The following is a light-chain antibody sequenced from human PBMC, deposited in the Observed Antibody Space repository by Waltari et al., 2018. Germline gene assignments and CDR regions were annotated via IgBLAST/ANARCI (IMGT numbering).Light chain of an antibody. Sequence: QSALTQPASVSGSPGQSITISCTGTSSDIGFSTYVSWYQQHPDKVPKRIIYEVTKRPSGVSNRLSASKSDNTASLTIAGLQAEDEANYFCSSYTTSRTLVFGTGPKVTVL. CDR1: SSDIGFSTY. CDR3: SSYTTSRTLV. J-gene: IGLJ1*01. CDR2: EVT. V-gene: IGLV2-14*01.